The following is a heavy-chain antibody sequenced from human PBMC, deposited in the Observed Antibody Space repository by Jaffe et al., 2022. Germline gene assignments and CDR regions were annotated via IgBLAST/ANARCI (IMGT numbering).Heavy chain of an antibody. D-gene: IGHD1-26*01. J-gene: IGHJ3*02. CDR3: ARDFIVGITRAFDI. CDR2: IYSSGST. V-gene: IGHV4-61*02. CDR1: GGSISSGSYY. Sequence: QVQLQESGPGLVKPSQTLSLTCTVSGGSISSGSYYWSWIRQPAGKGLEWIGRIYSSGSTNYNPSLKSRVSTSVDTSKNQFSLKLSSVTAADTAVYYCARDFIVGITRAFDIWGQGTMVTVSS.